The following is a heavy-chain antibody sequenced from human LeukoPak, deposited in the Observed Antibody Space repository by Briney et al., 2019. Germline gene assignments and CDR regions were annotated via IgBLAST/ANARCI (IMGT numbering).Heavy chain of an antibody. V-gene: IGHV3-13*01. Sequence: GGSLRLSCAASGFTFSSYDMHWVRQATGKGLEWVSAIGTAGDTYYPGSVKGRFTVSRENAKNSLYLQMNSLRAGDTAVYYCARVAPLTGTLDYWGQGTLVTVSS. CDR3: ARVAPLTGTLDY. CDR1: GFTFSSYD. CDR2: IGTAGDT. J-gene: IGHJ4*02. D-gene: IGHD3-9*01.